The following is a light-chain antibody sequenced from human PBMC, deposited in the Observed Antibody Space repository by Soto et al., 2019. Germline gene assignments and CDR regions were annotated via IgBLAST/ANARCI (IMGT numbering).Light chain of an antibody. CDR1: QSISTS. Sequence: DTQMTQSPSTLSASVGDRVTITCRASQSISTSMAWYQQRPGTAPKLLIYKTSTLESGVPSRFSGSGSGTAFTLTISSLQPDDFATYYCHQYNTYSPTFGQGTKVEVK. V-gene: IGKV1-5*03. CDR3: HQYNTYSPT. J-gene: IGKJ1*01. CDR2: KTS.